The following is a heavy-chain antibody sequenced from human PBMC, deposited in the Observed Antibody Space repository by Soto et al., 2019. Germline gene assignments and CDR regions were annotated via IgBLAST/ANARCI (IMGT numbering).Heavy chain of an antibody. CDR2: IYHSGST. CDR1: GGSISSSNW. V-gene: IGHV4-4*02. J-gene: IGHJ5*02. Sequence: QVQLQESGPGLVKPSGTLSLTCAVSGGSISSSNWWSWVRQPPGKGLEWIGEIYHSGSTNYNPALERRVTRSVDKSKKPFSLKLSSVTAADTAVYYCAGETTMVRGVIRTRWFDPWGQGTLVTVSS. CDR3: AGETTMVRGVIRTRWFDP. D-gene: IGHD3-10*01.